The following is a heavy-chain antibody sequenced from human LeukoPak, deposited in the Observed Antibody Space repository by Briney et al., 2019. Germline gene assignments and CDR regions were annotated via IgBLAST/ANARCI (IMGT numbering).Heavy chain of an antibody. J-gene: IGHJ5*02. CDR2: IKSKSDGGTT. CDR3: TTERRNSWYGPWFDP. V-gene: IGHV3-15*01. D-gene: IGHD6-13*01. Sequence: GGSLRLSCAASGFSFSNAWMSWVRQAPGKGLEWVGHIKSKSDGGTTDYAAPVKGRFTISRDDSENTLYLQMNSLKAEDTAVYYRTTERRNSWYGPWFDPWGQGTLVTVSS. CDR1: GFSFSNAW.